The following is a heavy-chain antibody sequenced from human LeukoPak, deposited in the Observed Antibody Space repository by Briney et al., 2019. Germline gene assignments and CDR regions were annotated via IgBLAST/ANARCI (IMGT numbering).Heavy chain of an antibody. J-gene: IGHJ6*03. Sequence: PSETLSLTCAVYGGSFSGYYWSWIRQPPGKGLEWIGEINHSGSTNYNPSLKSRVTISVDTSKNQFSLKLSSVTAADTAVYYCARGEYYYGSGSYPYYYYYYYMDVWGKGTTVTISS. CDR1: GGSFSGYY. CDR3: ARGEYYYGSGSYPYYYYYYYMDV. CDR2: INHSGST. D-gene: IGHD3-10*01. V-gene: IGHV4-34*01.